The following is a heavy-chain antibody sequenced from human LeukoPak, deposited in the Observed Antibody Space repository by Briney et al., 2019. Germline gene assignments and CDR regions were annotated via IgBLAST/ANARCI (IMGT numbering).Heavy chain of an antibody. Sequence: GGSLRLSCAASGFTFSSYSMSWVRQAPGKGLEWVSGISGSGSSTFDADSVKGRFTISRDNSKNTLFLQMNSLRAEDTALYYCAKDYRMIAFGGVIGIDAFDIWGQGTMVTVSS. D-gene: IGHD3-16*02. CDR2: ISGSGSST. CDR1: GFTFSSYS. CDR3: AKDYRMIAFGGVIGIDAFDI. J-gene: IGHJ3*02. V-gene: IGHV3-23*01.